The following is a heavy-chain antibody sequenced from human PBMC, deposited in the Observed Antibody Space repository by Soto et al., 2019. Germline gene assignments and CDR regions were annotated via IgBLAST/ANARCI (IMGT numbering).Heavy chain of an antibody. Sequence: ASVKVSCKTSGYTFTNFGIDWVRQAPGQGLVWMGWISTYNGNTNYAPKLQGRVTMTTDTSTTTAYMELRSLRSDDTAVYYCARVPTPTHGDSDKNNWFVSWGQGTLVTVSS. J-gene: IGHJ5*01. CDR3: ARVPTPTHGDSDKNNWFVS. CDR2: ISTYNGNT. D-gene: IGHD4-17*01. V-gene: IGHV1-18*04. CDR1: GYTFTNFG.